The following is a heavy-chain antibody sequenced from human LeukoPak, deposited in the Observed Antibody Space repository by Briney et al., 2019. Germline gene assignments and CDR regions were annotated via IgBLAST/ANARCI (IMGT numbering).Heavy chain of an antibody. J-gene: IGHJ5*02. CDR1: GGSISSGDYY. V-gene: IGHV4-30-4*01. D-gene: IGHD3-3*02. CDR3: ARRLPIFGVVIIPKRKNWFDP. Sequence: SQTLSLTCTVSGGSISSGDYYWSWIRQPPGKGLEWFGYIYYSGSTYYNPSLKRRVTISVDTSKNQFSLKLSSVTAADTAVYYCARRLPIFGVVIIPKRKNWFDPWGQGTLVTVSS. CDR2: IYYSGST.